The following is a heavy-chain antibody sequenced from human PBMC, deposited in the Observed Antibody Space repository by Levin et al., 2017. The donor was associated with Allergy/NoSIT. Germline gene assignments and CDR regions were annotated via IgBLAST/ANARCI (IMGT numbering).Heavy chain of an antibody. CDR1: GFTVSSNY. CDR3: ARVKDLGATSYYGMDV. J-gene: IGHJ6*02. Sequence: GGSLRLSCAASGFTVSSNYMSWVRQAPGKGLEWVSVIYSGCSTYYADSVKGRFTIARDNSKNTLYLQMNSLRAEDTAVYYWARVKDLGATSYYGMDVWGQGTTVTVSS. D-gene: IGHD1-26*01. V-gene: IGHV3-66*01. CDR2: IYSGCST.